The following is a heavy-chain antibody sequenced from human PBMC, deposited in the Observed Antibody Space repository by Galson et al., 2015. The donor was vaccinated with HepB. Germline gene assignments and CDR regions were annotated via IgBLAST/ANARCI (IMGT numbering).Heavy chain of an antibody. D-gene: IGHD2-15*01. CDR3: VRGGEYCSGGSCPPDDTFDI. CDR1: GFNFGNYW. CDR2: VSSDGSTT. J-gene: IGHJ3*02. V-gene: IGHV3-74*01. Sequence: SLRLSCAASGFNFGNYWMHWVRQSPGMGLVRVSRVSSDGSTTTYADSVKGRFTISRDNAKNTQYLQMNSLRDEDTAVYYCVRGGEYCSGGSCPPDDTFDIWGQGTMVTVSS.